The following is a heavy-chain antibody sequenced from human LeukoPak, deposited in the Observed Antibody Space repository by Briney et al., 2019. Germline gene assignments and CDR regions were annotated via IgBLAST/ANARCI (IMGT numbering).Heavy chain of an antibody. CDR1: GGSISRYH. V-gene: IGHV4-59*01. CDR2: IYYSGSA. Sequence: SETLSLTCTVSGGSISRYHWSWIRQPPGKGLEWIGFIYYSGSANYNPSLKSRVTISLDTSKNQFSLKLSSVTAADTAVYYCARGERGPYYMDVWGKGTPVTVSS. CDR3: ARGERGPYYMDV. J-gene: IGHJ6*03. D-gene: IGHD1-26*01.